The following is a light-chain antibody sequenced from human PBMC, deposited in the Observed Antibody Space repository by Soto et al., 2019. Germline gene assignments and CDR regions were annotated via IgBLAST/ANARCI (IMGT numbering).Light chain of an antibody. CDR2: QDS. J-gene: IGLJ2*01. Sequence: SYELTQPPSVSVSPGQTASITCSGDKLGDKYACWYQQKPGQSPVLVIYQDSKRPSVIPERFSGSNSGNTATLTISGTQAMDEADYYCQAWDSFIAVVGGGTKLTVL. CDR3: QAWDSFIAV. V-gene: IGLV3-1*01. CDR1: KLGDKY.